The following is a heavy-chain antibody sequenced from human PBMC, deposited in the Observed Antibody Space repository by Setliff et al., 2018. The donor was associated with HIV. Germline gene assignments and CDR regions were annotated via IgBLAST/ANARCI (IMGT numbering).Heavy chain of an antibody. CDR1: GGSFSNYY. Sequence: SSETLSLTCTVYGGSFSNYYTNWIRQPPGKGLEWIGELSPSGTTRSNPSLQSRVTISLDTSNNQFSLKLTSVTAADTAMYYCASRIYYYDESRVLREEGFVPWGQGTLVTVSS. V-gene: IGHV4-34*01. CDR3: ASRIYYYDESRVLREEGFVP. CDR2: LSPSGTT. D-gene: IGHD3-22*01. J-gene: IGHJ5*02.